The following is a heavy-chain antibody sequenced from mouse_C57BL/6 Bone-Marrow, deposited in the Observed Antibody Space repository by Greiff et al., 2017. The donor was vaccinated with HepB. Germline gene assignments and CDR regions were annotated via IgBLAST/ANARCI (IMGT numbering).Heavy chain of an antibody. V-gene: IGHV1-22*01. CDR1: GYTFTDYN. J-gene: IGHJ2*01. CDR3: AREGYYGSSSYYFDY. D-gene: IGHD1-1*01. Sequence: VQLQQSGPELVKPGASVKMSCKASGYTFTDYNMHWVKQSHGKSLEWIGYINPNNGGTSHNQKFKGKATLTVNKSSSTAYMELRSLTSEDSAVYYCAREGYYGSSSYYFDYWGQGTTLTVSS. CDR2: INPNNGGT.